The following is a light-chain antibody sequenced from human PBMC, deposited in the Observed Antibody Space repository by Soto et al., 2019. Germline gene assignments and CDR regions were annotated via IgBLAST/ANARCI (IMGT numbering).Light chain of an antibody. J-gene: IGKJ2*01. Sequence: EIVLTQSPGTLSLSPGERATLSCRASQSVSSNYLAWYQHKPGQAPRLLIYGASSRATDIPDRFSGSGSGTDVTLTISRLEPEDFAVYYCQQYGNPPMYTFGQGTKVEIK. CDR1: QSVSSNY. CDR3: QQYGNPPMYT. CDR2: GAS. V-gene: IGKV3-20*01.